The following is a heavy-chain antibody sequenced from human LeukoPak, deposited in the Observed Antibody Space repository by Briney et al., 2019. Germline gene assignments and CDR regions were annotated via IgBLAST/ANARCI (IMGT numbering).Heavy chain of an antibody. Sequence: SVKVSCKASGGTFSRYPISWVRQATGQGLEWMGGIIPIFGTANYAQKFQGRVTITADESTSTAYNELSSLRSEDTAVYYCASPIPNYDDRLPFDYCGQGNLVTVSS. CDR1: GGTFSRYP. V-gene: IGHV1-69*13. D-gene: IGHD3-22*01. CDR3: ASPIPNYDDRLPFDY. CDR2: IIPIFGTA. J-gene: IGHJ4*02.